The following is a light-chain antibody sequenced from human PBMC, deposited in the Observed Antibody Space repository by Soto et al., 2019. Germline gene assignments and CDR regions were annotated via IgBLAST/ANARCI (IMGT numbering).Light chain of an antibody. Sequence: EIVLTQSPGTLSLSPGERATLSCRASQSVSTSYLAWYQQKPGQAPRLLIYGASSRATGIPERFSGSGSGTDFTLSISRLEPEDFAVYYCQQYGTSPLTFGGGARLEVK. J-gene: IGKJ4*01. CDR2: GAS. V-gene: IGKV3-20*01. CDR1: QSVSTSY. CDR3: QQYGTSPLT.